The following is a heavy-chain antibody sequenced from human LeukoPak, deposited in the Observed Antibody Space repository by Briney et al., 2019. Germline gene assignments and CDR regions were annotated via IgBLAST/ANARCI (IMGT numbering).Heavy chain of an antibody. D-gene: IGHD3-9*01. Sequence: ASVKVSCKASGYTFTGYYMHWVRQAPGQGLEWMGWINPNGGGTNYAQKFQGRVTMTRDTSISTAYMELSRLRSDDTAVYYCARDMYYDILTGYFPYYYYYYMDVWGKGTTVTISS. CDR3: ARDMYYDILTGYFPYYYYYYMDV. J-gene: IGHJ6*03. CDR1: GYTFTGYY. V-gene: IGHV1-2*02. CDR2: INPNGGGT.